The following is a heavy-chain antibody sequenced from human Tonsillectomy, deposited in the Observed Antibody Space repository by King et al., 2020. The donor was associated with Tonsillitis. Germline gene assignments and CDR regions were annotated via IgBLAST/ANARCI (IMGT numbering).Heavy chain of an antibody. Sequence: MQLQESGPGLVKPSQTLSLTCTVSGGSISSGGYYWSWIRQHPGKGLEWIGYIYYSGSTYYNPSLKSRVTISVDTSKNKFSLKLSSVTAADTAVYYCARVVVVVPAAILPWGQGTLVTVSS. CDR3: ARVVVVVPAAILP. J-gene: IGHJ4*02. CDR2: IYYSGST. D-gene: IGHD2-2*01. V-gene: IGHV4-31*03. CDR1: GGSISSGGYY.